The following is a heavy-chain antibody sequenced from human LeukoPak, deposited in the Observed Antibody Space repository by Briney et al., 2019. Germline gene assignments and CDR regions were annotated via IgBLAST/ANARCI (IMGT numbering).Heavy chain of an antibody. J-gene: IGHJ3*01. CDR3: TTADDSL. CDR1: GFTFSDAW. CDR2: IRSKTSGGTT. Sequence: GGSLRLSCAASGFTFSDAWMTWVSQAPGKGLDWVGRIRSKTSGGTTEYAAPVKGRFTISRDDSKNTLYLQMNSLETEDTAVYYCTTADDSLWGQGTMVTVSS. D-gene: IGHD5-18*01. V-gene: IGHV3-15*01.